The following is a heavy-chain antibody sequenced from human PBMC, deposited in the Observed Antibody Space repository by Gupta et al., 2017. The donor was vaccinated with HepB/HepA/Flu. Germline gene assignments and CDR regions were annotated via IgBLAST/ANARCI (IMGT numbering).Heavy chain of an antibody. CDR1: GFTFDDYA. V-gene: IGHV3-9*01. Sequence: EVQLVESGGGLVQPGRSLRLSCAASGFTFDDYAMHWLRQAPGKGLEWVSGISWNSGSIGYADSVKGRFTISRDNAKNSLYLQMNSLRAEDTALYYCAKDNIRGYYDSSGYYSTWGQGTLVTVSS. CDR3: AKDNIRGYYDSSGYYST. D-gene: IGHD3-22*01. CDR2: ISWNSGSI. J-gene: IGHJ5*02.